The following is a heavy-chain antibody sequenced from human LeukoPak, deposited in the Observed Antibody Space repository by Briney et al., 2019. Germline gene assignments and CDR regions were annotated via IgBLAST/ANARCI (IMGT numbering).Heavy chain of an antibody. CDR2: ISNSGGST. D-gene: IGHD6-13*01. V-gene: IGHV3-23*01. CDR1: GFTFSSSA. J-gene: IGHJ4*02. Sequence: GGSLRLSCAASGFTFSSSATSWVRQAPGKGLEWVSLISNSGGSTYYADSVKGRFTISRDNSKNTLYLQMNSLRAEDTAVYYCAKDRSGSSWYVGYYWGQGTLVTVSS. CDR3: AKDRSGSSWYVGYY.